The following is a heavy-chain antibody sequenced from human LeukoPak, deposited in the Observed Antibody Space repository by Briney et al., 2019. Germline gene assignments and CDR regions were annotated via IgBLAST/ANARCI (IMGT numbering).Heavy chain of an antibody. Sequence: PGGSLRLSCAASGFPFNAYWMTWVRQAPGKGLEWVSYISSSGSTIYYADSVKGRFTISRDNAKNSLYLQMNSLRAEDTAVYYCARGYYDSSGYHYYYYYGMDVWGQGTTVTVSS. CDR2: ISSSGSTI. CDR1: GFPFNAYW. D-gene: IGHD3-22*01. J-gene: IGHJ6*02. V-gene: IGHV3-11*01. CDR3: ARGYYDSSGYHYYYYYGMDV.